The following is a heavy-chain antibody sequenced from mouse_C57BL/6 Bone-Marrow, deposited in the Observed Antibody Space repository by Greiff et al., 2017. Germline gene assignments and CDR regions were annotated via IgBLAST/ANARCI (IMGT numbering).Heavy chain of an antibody. CDR3: ARSGTAQAVAY. Sequence: QVQLQQPGTELVKPGASVKLSCKASGYTFTGYWMHWVKQRPGQGLEWIGNINPSNGGTNYNEKFKSKATLTVDKSSSTAYMRLSSLTSEDSAFYYCARSGTAQAVAYWGQGTLVTVSA. J-gene: IGHJ3*01. CDR2: INPSNGGT. V-gene: IGHV1-53*01. CDR1: GYTFTGYW. D-gene: IGHD3-2*02.